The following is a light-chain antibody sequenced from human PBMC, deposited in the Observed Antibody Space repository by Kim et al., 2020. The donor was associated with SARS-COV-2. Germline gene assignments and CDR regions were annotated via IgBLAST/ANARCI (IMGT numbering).Light chain of an antibody. CDR1: SSNIGTCY. Sequence: QSVLTQPPSVSAAPGQKVTISCSGSSSNIGTCYVSWYQQLPGTAPKLLIYDNNKRPSGIPDRFSGSKSGTSATLGITGLQTGDEADYYCGTWDDSLDLEVFGGGNQLTVL. CDR2: DNN. V-gene: IGLV1-51*01. CDR3: GTWDDSLDLEV. J-gene: IGLJ2*01.